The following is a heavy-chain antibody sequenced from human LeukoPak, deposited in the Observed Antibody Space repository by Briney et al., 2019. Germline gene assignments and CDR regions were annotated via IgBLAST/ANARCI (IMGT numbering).Heavy chain of an antibody. J-gene: IGHJ4*02. D-gene: IGHD6-13*01. V-gene: IGHV4-61*02. Sequence: SETLSLTCTVSGGPRSSGSYYWSWLRQPAGKGLVWIGRIYASGSTNYNPSLRNRVTISVDTSKNQFSLKLRSVTAADTAVYYCASSQAGDFDYWGQGTLVTVSS. CDR2: IYASGST. CDR3: ASSQAGDFDY. CDR1: GGPRSSGSYY.